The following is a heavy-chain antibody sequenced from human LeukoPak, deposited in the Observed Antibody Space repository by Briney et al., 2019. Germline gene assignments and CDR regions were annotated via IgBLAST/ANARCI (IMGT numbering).Heavy chain of an antibody. Sequence: PSETLSLTCAVSGGSISSGGYSWSWIRQPPGKGLEWIGYIYHSGSTYYNPSLKSRVTISVDRSKNQFSLELSSVTAADTAVYYCARDSVSYGDYFDYWGQGTLVTVSS. D-gene: IGHD5-18*01. J-gene: IGHJ4*02. CDR3: ARDSVSYGDYFDY. CDR2: IYHSGST. V-gene: IGHV4-30-2*01. CDR1: GGSISSGGYS.